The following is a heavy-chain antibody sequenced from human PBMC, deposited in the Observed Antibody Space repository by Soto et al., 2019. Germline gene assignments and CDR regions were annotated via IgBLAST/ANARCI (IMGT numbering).Heavy chain of an antibody. J-gene: IGHJ3*01. CDR1: GYTFINYG. CDR2: ITDYNGST. Sequence: QVRLMQSGAEVKKSGASVKVSCKASGYTFINYGIIWVRQAPGQGLEWMGWITDYNGSTKYARKFQDRVTMTTDTSTSTAYMELRSLRSDDTAVYFCARDDFGDLWRSPDVWGQGTMVTVSS. CDR3: ARDDFGDLWRSPDV. D-gene: IGHD4-17*01. V-gene: IGHV1-18*04.